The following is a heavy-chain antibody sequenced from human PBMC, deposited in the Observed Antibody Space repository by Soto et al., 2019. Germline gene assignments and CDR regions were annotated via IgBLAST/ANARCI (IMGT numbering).Heavy chain of an antibody. V-gene: IGHV1-69*06. D-gene: IGHD4-4*01. J-gene: IGHJ6*02. CDR3: ARDAQFTVMGGMDV. CDR1: GGTFSSYA. CDR2: IIPIFGTA. Sequence: ASVKVSCKASGGTFSSYAISWVRQAPGQGLEWMGGIIPIFGTANYAQKFQGRVTITADKSTSTAYMELSSLRSEDTAVYYCARDAQFTVMGGMDVWGQGTTVTVSS.